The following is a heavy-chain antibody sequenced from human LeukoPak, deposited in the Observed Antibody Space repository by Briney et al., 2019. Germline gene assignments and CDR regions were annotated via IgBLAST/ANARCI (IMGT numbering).Heavy chain of an antibody. Sequence: PGGSLRLSCVDSGFIFRSYALHWLRQAPGKGLEWVSSISSSSSYIYYADSVKGRFTISRDNAKNSLYLQMNSLRAEDTAVYYCARDGYGDYSVFDYWGQGTLVTVSS. CDR1: GFIFRSYA. CDR2: ISSSSSYI. D-gene: IGHD4-17*01. J-gene: IGHJ4*02. CDR3: ARDGYGDYSVFDY. V-gene: IGHV3-21*01.